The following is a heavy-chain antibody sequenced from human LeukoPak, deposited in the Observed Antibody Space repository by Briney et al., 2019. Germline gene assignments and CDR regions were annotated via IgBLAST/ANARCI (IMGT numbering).Heavy chain of an antibody. J-gene: IGHJ4*02. Sequence: PGGSLRLSCAASGFTFSDYYMSWLRQAPGKGLEWVSYISSSSSYTNYADSVKGRFTISRDNAKNSLYLQMNSLRAEDTAVYYCARDLEYYGSGSPDFGYWGQGTLVTVSS. D-gene: IGHD3-10*01. CDR3: ARDLEYYGSGSPDFGY. CDR2: ISSSSSYT. CDR1: GFTFSDYY. V-gene: IGHV3-11*06.